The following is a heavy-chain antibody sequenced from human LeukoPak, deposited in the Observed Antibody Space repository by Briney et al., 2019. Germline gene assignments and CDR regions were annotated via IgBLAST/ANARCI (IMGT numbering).Heavy chain of an antibody. D-gene: IGHD2-8*01. CDR2: ISLTGLT. CDR1: GGSISNTNW. J-gene: IGHJ4*02. CDR3: SRENGAFSPFGY. V-gene: IGHV4-4*02. Sequence: SGTLSLTCGVSGGSISNTNWWSWVRQPPGQGLEWIGEISLTGLTHYNPSLESRVTVSLDKSKNQLSLNLTSVTAAGTAVYYCSRENGAFSPFGYWGQGTLVTVSS.